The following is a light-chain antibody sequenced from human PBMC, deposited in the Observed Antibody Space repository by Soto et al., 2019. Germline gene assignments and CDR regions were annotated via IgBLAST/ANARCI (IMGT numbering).Light chain of an antibody. J-gene: IGKJ2*01. Sequence: EIVLTQSPGTLSLSPGERATLSCRASQSVSSSYLAWYQQKPGQAPRLLIHGVSTRATGIPDRFSGSGSGTDFSLTISRLEPEDFAVYYCQQYGSSLRTFGQGTKLEIK. CDR2: GVS. V-gene: IGKV3-20*01. CDR1: QSVSSSY. CDR3: QQYGSSLRT.